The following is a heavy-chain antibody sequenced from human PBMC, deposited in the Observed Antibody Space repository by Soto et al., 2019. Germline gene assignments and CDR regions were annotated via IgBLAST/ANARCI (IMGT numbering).Heavy chain of an antibody. V-gene: IGHV3-23*01. D-gene: IGHD5-12*01. Sequence: PGGSLRLSCAASGFTFSSYAMSWVRQAPGKGLEWVSAISGSGGSTYYADSVKGRFTISRDNSKNTLYLQMNSLRAEDTAVYYCAKERLSGYSGWKYQYYFDYWGQGTLVTVSS. CDR1: GFTFSSYA. CDR2: ISGSGGST. J-gene: IGHJ4*02. CDR3: AKERLSGYSGWKYQYYFDY.